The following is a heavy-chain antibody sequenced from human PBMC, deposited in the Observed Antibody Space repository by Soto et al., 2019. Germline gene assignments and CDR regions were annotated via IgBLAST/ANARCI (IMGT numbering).Heavy chain of an antibody. V-gene: IGHV2-5*02. Sequence: QITLKESGPTLVKPTQTLTLTCTFSGFSLSTSGVGVGWIRQPPGKALEWLALIYWDDDKRYSPSLKSRLTITKDTSKNQVVLTMTNMDHVDTATYYGAHRLGEPGGVPFCSGGSCYSRQDWYFALWGRGTLVTVSS. CDR2: IYWDDDK. J-gene: IGHJ2*01. CDR1: GFSLSTSGVG. D-gene: IGHD2-15*01. CDR3: AHRLGEPGGVPFCSGGSCYSRQDWYFAL.